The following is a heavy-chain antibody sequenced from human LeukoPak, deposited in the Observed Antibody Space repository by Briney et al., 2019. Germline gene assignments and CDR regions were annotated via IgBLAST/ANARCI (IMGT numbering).Heavy chain of an antibody. CDR1: GYTFTGYY. J-gene: IGHJ4*02. Sequence: GASVKVSCKASGYTFTGYYMHWVRQAPGQGLEWMGWINPNSGGTNYAQKFQGRVTITRDTSMSTAYRELSRLRCGDRAGCYCGRSTAVTTAGHDYWGQGTLVTVSS. D-gene: IGHD4-17*01. V-gene: IGHV1-2*02. CDR2: INPNSGGT. CDR3: GRSTAVTTAGHDY.